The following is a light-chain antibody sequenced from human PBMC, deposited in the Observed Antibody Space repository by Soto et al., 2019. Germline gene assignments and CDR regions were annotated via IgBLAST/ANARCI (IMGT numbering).Light chain of an antibody. CDR1: ESVHRN. CDR3: QHYSNRPPT. CDR2: YAS. V-gene: IGKV3-15*01. J-gene: IGKJ3*01. Sequence: EMVMTQSPATLSVSPGERVTLSCRASESVHRNLAWYQQKPGQGPSLLIYYASTRATGVPDRFTGSGSGTEFTLTISSQPSEDYAVYHCQHYSNRPPTFGPGTNVEFK.